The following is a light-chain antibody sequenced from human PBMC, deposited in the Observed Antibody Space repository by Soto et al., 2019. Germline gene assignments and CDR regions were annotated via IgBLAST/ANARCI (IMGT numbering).Light chain of an antibody. J-gene: IGKJ4*01. CDR2: GAS. CDR1: QSVSSSD. Sequence: EIVLTQSPATLSLSPGERATLSCRASQSVSSSDLAWYQQKPGQAPRLLISGASSRATGIPDRFSGSGSGTDFTLTISSLQSEDFAVYYCQQYNNWPLSFGGGTKVDIK. V-gene: IGKV3D-20*02. CDR3: QQYNNWPLS.